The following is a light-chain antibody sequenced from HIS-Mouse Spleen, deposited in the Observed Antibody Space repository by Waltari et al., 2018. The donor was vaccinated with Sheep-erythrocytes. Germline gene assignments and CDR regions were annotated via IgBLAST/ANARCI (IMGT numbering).Light chain of an antibody. J-gene: IGLJ3*02. Sequence: QSALTQPPSASGSPGQSVTISCTGTSSSVGCSNYVSWYQQHQGKAPKLMIYEVSKRPSGVPDRFSGSKSGNTASLTVSGLQAEDEADYYCSSYAGSNNWVFGGGTKLTVL. CDR3: SSYAGSNNWV. CDR1: SSSVGCSNY. CDR2: EVS. V-gene: IGLV2-8*01.